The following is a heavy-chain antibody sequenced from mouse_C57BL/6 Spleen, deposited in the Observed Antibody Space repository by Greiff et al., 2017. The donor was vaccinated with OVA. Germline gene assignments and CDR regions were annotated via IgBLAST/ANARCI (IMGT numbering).Heavy chain of an antibody. CDR1: GFNIKDDY. CDR2: IDPENGDT. Sequence: VQLQQSGAELVRPGASVKLSCTASGFNIKDDYMHWVKQRPEKGLEWIGWIDPENGDTEYASKFQGKATIPADTSSTTAYLQLSSLTSEDTAVYYCTTYYYSNLGYWGQGTTLTVSS. V-gene: IGHV14-4*01. CDR3: TTYYYSNLGY. D-gene: IGHD2-5*01. J-gene: IGHJ2*01.